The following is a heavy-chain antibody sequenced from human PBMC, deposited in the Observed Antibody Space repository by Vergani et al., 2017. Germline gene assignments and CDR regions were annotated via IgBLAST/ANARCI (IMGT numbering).Heavy chain of an antibody. CDR3: ARAIVSRNPPYYFDN. Sequence: QVQLQESGPGLVRPSETLSLTCTVSGGSLSGYYWNWIRQPPGEGLEWLGYVEDSGYFNYNPSLKTRVSMSSDTSNNQFSLLLSSVTVADTAVYYCARAIVSRNPPYYFDNWGQGTLVTVSS. J-gene: IGHJ4*02. CDR2: VEDSGYF. CDR1: GGSLSGYY. D-gene: IGHD1-14*01. V-gene: IGHV4-59*01.